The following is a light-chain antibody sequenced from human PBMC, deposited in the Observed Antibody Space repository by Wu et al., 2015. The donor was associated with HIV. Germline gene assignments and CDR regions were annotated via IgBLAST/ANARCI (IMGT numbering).Light chain of an antibody. CDR1: QSISSW. CDR2: KAS. Sequence: DIQMTQSPSTLSASIGDRITITCRASQSISSWLAWYQQKPGTAPNLLIYKASTLESGVPSRFSGSGSGTEFTLTISSLQPDDSATYFCQQYNTYSYNFGQGTKLEIK. CDR3: QQYNTYSYN. V-gene: IGKV1-5*03. J-gene: IGKJ2*01.